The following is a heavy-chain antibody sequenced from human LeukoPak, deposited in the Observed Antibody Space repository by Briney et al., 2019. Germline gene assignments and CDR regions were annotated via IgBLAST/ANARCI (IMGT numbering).Heavy chain of an antibody. CDR1: GYIFSDYF. D-gene: IGHD2-15*01. V-gene: IGHV1-2*02. CDR2: IKPSNGDT. CDR3: ARDNRRRSDISATPRVDAFDI. Sequence: GASVKVSCKASGYIFSDYFLHWVRQAPGQGLEWLGWIKPSNGDTHYARKFEGRVTMTRDTSITTAYLALTRLRSDDTAVFFCARDNRRRSDISATPRVDAFDIWGQGTMVTVSS. J-gene: IGHJ3*02.